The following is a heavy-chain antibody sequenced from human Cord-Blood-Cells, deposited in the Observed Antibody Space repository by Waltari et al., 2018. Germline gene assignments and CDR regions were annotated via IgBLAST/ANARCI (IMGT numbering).Heavy chain of an antibody. J-gene: IGHJ4*02. D-gene: IGHD3-10*01. V-gene: IGHV4-34*01. CDR1: GGSFSGYY. CDR2: INHSGGT. CDR3: ARQHYGSGSYYNG. Sequence: QVQLQQWGAGLLKPSETLSLTCAVYGGSFSGYYWSWIRQPPGKGLEWIGEINHSGGTNYNPSLKSRVTISVDTSKNQFSLKLSSVTAADTAVYYCARQHYGSGSYYNGWGQGTLVTVSS.